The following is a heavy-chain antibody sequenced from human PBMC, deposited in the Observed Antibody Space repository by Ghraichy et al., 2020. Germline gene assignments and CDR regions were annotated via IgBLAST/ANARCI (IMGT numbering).Heavy chain of an antibody. V-gene: IGHV3-23*01. D-gene: IGHD2-15*01. CDR2: ISGSGGST. J-gene: IGHJ4*02. CDR3: AKDWWQLAIADY. CDR1: GFTFSSYA. Sequence: GESLNISCAASGFTFSSYAMSWVRQAPGKGLEWVSAISGSGGSTYYADSVKGRFTISRDNSKNTLYLQMNSLRAEDTAVYYCAKDWWQLAIADYWGQGTLVTVSS.